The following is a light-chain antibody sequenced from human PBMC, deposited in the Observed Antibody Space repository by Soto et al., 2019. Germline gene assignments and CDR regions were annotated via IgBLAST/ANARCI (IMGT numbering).Light chain of an antibody. CDR2: KAS. CDR1: QSINNW. V-gene: IGKV1-5*03. CDR3: LQYNSYSPWT. Sequence: DIQMTQSPSTLSASVGDRVTITCRASQSINNWLAWYQQKPGKAPKLLIYKASSLESGVPSRFSGSASGIEFTLTVSSLQPDDFATYYCLQYNSYSPWTFGQGTKVEIK. J-gene: IGKJ1*01.